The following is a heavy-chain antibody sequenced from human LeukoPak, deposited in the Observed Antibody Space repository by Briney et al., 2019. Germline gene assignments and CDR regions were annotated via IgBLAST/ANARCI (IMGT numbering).Heavy chain of an antibody. CDR3: ARARNSAYDTYDY. CDR2: INPNSGGT. Sequence: ASVKVSCKASGYTFTGYYMHWVRQAPGQGLEWMGWINPNSGGTDYAQKFQGRVTMTRDTSISTAYMELSRLRSDGTAVYYCARARNSAYDTYDYWGQGTLVTVSS. CDR1: GYTFTGYY. D-gene: IGHD5-12*01. V-gene: IGHV1-2*02. J-gene: IGHJ4*02.